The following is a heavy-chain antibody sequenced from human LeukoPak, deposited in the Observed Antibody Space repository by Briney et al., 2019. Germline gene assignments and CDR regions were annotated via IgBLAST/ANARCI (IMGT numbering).Heavy chain of an antibody. J-gene: IGHJ4*02. D-gene: IGHD6-13*01. V-gene: IGHV3-33*06. CDR2: IWYDGGNK. CDR1: GFTFSSYG. CDR3: AKDRLSSSSVHFDY. Sequence: PGGSLRLSCAASGFTFSSYGMHWVPQAPGKGLEWVAVIWYDGGNKYYADSVKGRFTISRDNSKNTLYLQMNSLRAEDTAVYYCAKDRLSSSSVHFDYWGQGTLVTVSS.